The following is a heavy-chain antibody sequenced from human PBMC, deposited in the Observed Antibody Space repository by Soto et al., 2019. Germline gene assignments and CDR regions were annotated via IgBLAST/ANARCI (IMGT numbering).Heavy chain of an antibody. J-gene: IGHJ4*02. D-gene: IGHD3-3*01. Sequence: GGSLRLSCAASGFTFGKYWMAWVRQAPGKGLEWLANIKRDGSEKYYVDSVKGRFSISRDNAKNSLYLQMSSLRVEDTAVYYCARHDDRDANYWGQGTLVTVSS. CDR2: IKRDGSEK. CDR3: ARHDDRDANY. V-gene: IGHV3-7*01. CDR1: GFTFGKYW.